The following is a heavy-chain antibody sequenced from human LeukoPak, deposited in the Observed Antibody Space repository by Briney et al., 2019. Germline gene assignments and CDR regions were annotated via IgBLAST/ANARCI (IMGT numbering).Heavy chain of an antibody. CDR2: ISGSGGST. V-gene: IGHV3-23*01. CDR1: GFTFSSYA. Sequence: GGSLILSCAASGFTFSSYAMSWVRQAPGKGLEWVSGISGSGGSTNYADSVKGRFTIARDNSKNTLYLQMNSLGAEDTSVYYCAKVAPFGNYLFHYWGQGTRVTVSS. D-gene: IGHD1-7*01. CDR3: AKVAPFGNYLFHY. J-gene: IGHJ4*02.